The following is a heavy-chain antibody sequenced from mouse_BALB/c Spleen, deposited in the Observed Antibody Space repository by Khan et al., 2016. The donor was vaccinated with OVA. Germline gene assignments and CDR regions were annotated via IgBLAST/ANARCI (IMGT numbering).Heavy chain of an antibody. D-gene: IGHD1-3*01. CDR3: ARHEDI. Sequence: QMQLKESGPGLVAPSQTLYLTCTVSGFSFNSYGIHWVRQPPGKGLEWVGIIGAGGSKNYNSALMSRLSISKDNSKSQVFLKMNSLQTDDTAMYYCARHEDIWGQGTTLTVSS. CDR1: GFSFNSYG. V-gene: IGHV2-9*02. J-gene: IGHJ2*01. CDR2: IGAGGSK.